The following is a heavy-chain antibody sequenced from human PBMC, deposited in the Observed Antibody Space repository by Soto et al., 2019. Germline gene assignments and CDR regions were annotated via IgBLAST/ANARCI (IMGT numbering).Heavy chain of an antibody. J-gene: IGHJ6*02. V-gene: IGHV3-21*01. D-gene: IGHD6-19*01. CDR2: ISTSSFYI. Sequence: EVYLVESGGGLVKPGGSLRLSCAASGFTMSTYSMNWVRQAPGKGLEWVSSISTSSFYIYYADSVKGRFIISGDNAKNSLYRQMDSLRVDDTAVYYCTRWAPVAGTWDHYFGIDVWGQGTAVTVSS. CDR1: GFTMSTYS. CDR3: TRWAPVAGTWDHYFGIDV.